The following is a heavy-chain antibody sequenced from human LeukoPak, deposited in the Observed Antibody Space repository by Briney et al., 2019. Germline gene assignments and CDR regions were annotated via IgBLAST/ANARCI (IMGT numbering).Heavy chain of an antibody. CDR1: GRTFDDYA. D-gene: IGHD6-19*01. J-gene: IGHJ4*02. CDR2: ISWNSGSI. CDR3: AKGGVAVAGYFDY. Sequence: GGSLRLCCAASGRTFDDYAMHWVRQAPGKGLEWVSGISWNSGSIGYADSVKGRFTISRDNAKNSLYLQMNSLRAEDTALYYCAKGGVAVAGYFDYWGQGTLVTVSS. V-gene: IGHV3-9*01.